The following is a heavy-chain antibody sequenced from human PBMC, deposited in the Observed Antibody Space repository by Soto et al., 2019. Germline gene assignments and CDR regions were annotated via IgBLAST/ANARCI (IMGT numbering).Heavy chain of an antibody. CDR3: AKAVTGWPNWFAP. CDR2: SSNSGGRT. Sequence: LRLSCVASGFTISNYVMTWFRQAPGKGLEWVSASSNSGGRTYYADSVRGRFTISRDDSKNTVYLQMNSLRAEDTALYYCAKAVTGWPNWFAPWGQGTLVTVSS. J-gene: IGHJ5*02. V-gene: IGHV3-23*01. D-gene: IGHD6-19*01. CDR1: GFTISNYV.